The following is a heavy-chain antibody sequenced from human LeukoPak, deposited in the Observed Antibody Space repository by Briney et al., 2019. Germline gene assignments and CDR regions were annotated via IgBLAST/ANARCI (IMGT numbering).Heavy chain of an antibody. D-gene: IGHD4-17*01. Sequence: GSLRLSCAASGFTFSSYWMHWVRQAPGKGLVWVSRINSDGSSTSYADSVKGRFTISRDNAKNTLYLQMNSLRAEDTAVYYCARVVYGDYAVDYWGQGTLVTVSS. J-gene: IGHJ4*02. V-gene: IGHV3-74*01. CDR1: GFTFSSYW. CDR2: INSDGSST. CDR3: ARVVYGDYAVDY.